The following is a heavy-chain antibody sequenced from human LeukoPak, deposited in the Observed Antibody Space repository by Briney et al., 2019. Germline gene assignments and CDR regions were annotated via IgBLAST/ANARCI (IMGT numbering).Heavy chain of an antibody. Sequence: GGSLRLSCAASGFTVSSNYMSWVRQAPGKGLEWVSVIYSGGSTYYADSVKGRFTISRDNSKNTLYLQMNSLRAEDTAVYYCAKDTLNSGSYFAADAFDIWGQGTMVTVSS. CDR3: AKDTLNSGSYFAADAFDI. CDR2: IYSGGST. CDR1: GFTVSSNY. J-gene: IGHJ3*02. D-gene: IGHD1-26*01. V-gene: IGHV3-66*01.